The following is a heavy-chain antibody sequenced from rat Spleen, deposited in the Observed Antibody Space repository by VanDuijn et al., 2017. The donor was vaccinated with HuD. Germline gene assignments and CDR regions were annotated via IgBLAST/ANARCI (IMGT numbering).Heavy chain of an antibody. D-gene: IGHD1-12*01. V-gene: IGHV5-7*01. CDR3: ARQGGKVMPTSGYWYFDF. Sequence: EVQLVESGGGLVQPGRSLKLSCAASGFTFSDYNMAWVRQAPKKGLEWVATISYDGSSTYYRDSVKGRFTISRDNAKSTLYLQMDSLRSEDTATYYCARQGGKVMPTSGYWYFDFWGPGTMVTVSS. J-gene: IGHJ1*01. CDR2: ISYDGSST. CDR1: GFTFSDYN.